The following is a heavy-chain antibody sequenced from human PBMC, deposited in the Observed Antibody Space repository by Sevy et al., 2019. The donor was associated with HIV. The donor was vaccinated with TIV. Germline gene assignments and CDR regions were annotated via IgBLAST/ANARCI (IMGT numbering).Heavy chain of an antibody. CDR3: ARVNIVVVPAARSQYYYGMDV. CDR2: ISAYNGNT. CDR1: GYTFTSYG. V-gene: IGHV1-18*01. D-gene: IGHD2-2*01. Sequence: ASVKVSCKASGYTFTSYGISWVRQAPGQGLEWMGWISAYNGNTNYAQKLQGRVTMTTDTSTSTAYMELRSLRSDDTAVYYCARVNIVVVPAARSQYYYGMDVWGQWTTVTVSS. J-gene: IGHJ6*02.